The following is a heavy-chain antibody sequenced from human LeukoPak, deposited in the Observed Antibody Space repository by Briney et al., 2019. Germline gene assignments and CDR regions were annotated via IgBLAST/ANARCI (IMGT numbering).Heavy chain of an antibody. Sequence: GGSLRLSCAASGFTFSSYAMTWVRQAPGKGLEWVSTISGGGASTNYTHSVKGRFTISRDNSNNTLYLQMNSLRAEDTAVYYCAKRSEDWGQGTLVTVSS. CDR1: GFTFSSYA. J-gene: IGHJ4*02. V-gene: IGHV3-23*01. CDR3: AKRSED. CDR2: ISGGGAST.